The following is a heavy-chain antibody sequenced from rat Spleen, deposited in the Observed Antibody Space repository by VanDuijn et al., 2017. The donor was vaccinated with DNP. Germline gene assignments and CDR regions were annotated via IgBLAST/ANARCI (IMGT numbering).Heavy chain of an antibody. D-gene: IGHD1-4*01. J-gene: IGHJ1*01. CDR1: GYTFTSYY. CDR2: IAPGSGGT. V-gene: IGHV1-43*01. Sequence: QVQLRQSGAEPAKPGSSVKISCKASGYTFTSYYIGWIKQTTGQALEWTGYIAPGSGGTKYNEKFKGKATLTVDTSSNTAFMQLSSLTPDDSAVYYCARRRLPYWYFDFWGPGTMVTVSS. CDR3: ARRRLPYWYFDF.